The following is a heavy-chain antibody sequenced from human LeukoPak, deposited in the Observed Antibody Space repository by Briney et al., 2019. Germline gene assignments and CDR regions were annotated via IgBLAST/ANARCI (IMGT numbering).Heavy chain of an antibody. CDR2: ISGSGGST. CDR3: AKYSSSGPLVDY. J-gene: IGHJ4*02. CDR1: GFTFSSYA. Sequence: GGSLRLSRAASGFTFSSYAMSWVRQAPGKGLEWVSAISGSGGSTYYADSVKGRFTISRDNSKNTLYLRMNSLRAEDTAVYYCAKYSSSGPLVDYWGQGTLVTVS. D-gene: IGHD6-13*01. V-gene: IGHV3-23*01.